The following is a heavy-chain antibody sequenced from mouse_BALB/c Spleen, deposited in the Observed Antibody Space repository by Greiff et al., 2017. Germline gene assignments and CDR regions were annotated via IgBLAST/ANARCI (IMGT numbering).Heavy chain of an antibody. CDR2: IDPANGNT. Sequence: VQLQQSGAELVKPGASVKLSCTASGFNIKDSYMHWVKQRPEQGLEWIGRIDPANGNTKYDPKFQGKATITADTSSNTAYLQLSSLTSEDTAVYYCASYYDYGDAYWGQGTLVTVSA. D-gene: IGHD2-4*01. V-gene: IGHV14-3*02. CDR1: GFNIKDSY. CDR3: ASYYDYGDAY. J-gene: IGHJ3*01.